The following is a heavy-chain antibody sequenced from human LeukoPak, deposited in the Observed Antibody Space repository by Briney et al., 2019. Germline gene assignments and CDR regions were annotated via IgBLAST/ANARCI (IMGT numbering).Heavy chain of an antibody. CDR3: AREGMTTVTREFDY. CDR2: MYSSGNT. J-gene: IGHJ4*02. Sequence: PSETLSLTCTVSGDSISSGSYYWSWIRQPAGKGLEWIGRMYSSGNTNYNPSLKSRVTISLDTSKNQFSLKLSSVTAADTAVYYCAREGMTTVTREFDYWGQGTLVTVSS. V-gene: IGHV4-61*02. D-gene: IGHD4-17*01. CDR1: GDSISSGSYY.